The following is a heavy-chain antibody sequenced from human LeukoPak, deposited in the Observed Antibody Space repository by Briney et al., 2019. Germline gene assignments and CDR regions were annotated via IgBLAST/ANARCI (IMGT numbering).Heavy chain of an antibody. CDR1: GYTFISYG. CDR3: ARDRGDTSMGKNWFDP. J-gene: IGHJ5*02. Sequence: AASVKVSCKASGYTFISYGISWVRHAPGQGLEWMGWISAYNGNTNYAQTLQGRVTMTTDTSTSTANMELRSLRSDDTAVYYCARDRGDTSMGKNWFDPWGQGTLVTVSS. CDR2: ISAYNGNT. V-gene: IGHV1-18*01. D-gene: IGHD5-18*01.